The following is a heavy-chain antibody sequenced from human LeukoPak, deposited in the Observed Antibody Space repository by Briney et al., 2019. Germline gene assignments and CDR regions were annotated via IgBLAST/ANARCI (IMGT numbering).Heavy chain of an antibody. CDR1: GFTFSSYW. CDR3: AKDISYGSGSSPYDAFDI. Sequence: GGSLRLSCAASGFTFSSYWMHWVRQAPGKGLVWVSRINSDGSSTRYAESVKGRFTISRDNAKNSLYLQMNSLRAEDTALYYCAKDISYGSGSSPYDAFDIWGQGTMVTVSS. J-gene: IGHJ3*02. CDR2: INSDGSST. D-gene: IGHD3-10*01. V-gene: IGHV3-74*01.